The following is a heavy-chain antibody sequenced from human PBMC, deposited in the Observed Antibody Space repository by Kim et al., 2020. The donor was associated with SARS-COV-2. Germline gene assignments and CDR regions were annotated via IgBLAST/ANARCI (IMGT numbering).Heavy chain of an antibody. D-gene: IGHD2-2*01. CDR2: ISDSGSRT. CDR1: GFTFSNYA. V-gene: IGHV3-23*01. Sequence: GGSLRLSCATSGFTFSNYAMTWVRQAPGKGLEWVSAISDSGSRTSYTDSVKGRFTISRDTSRNTLYLQMNSLRADDTAIYYCAKTPCSSSCYYFDYWGQG. CDR3: AKTPCSSSCYYFDY. J-gene: IGHJ4*02.